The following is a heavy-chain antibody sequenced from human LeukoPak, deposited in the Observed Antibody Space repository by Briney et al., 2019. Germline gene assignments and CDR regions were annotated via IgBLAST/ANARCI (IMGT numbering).Heavy chain of an antibody. J-gene: IGHJ4*02. CDR1: GDSISSNKW. CDR3: ASLFLIPDTVSY. V-gene: IGHV4-4*02. Sequence: SGTLSLTCAVSGDSISSNKWWTWVRQSPGKGLEWIGEIYHSGSTTYNPSLKSQVNISVDKSKNQFSLSLSSVTAADTAVYYCASLFLIPDTVSYWGQGTLVTVSS. CDR2: IYHSGST. D-gene: IGHD2-2*01.